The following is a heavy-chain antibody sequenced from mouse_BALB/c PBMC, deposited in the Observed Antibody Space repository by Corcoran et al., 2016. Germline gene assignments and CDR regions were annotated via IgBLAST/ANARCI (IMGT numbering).Heavy chain of an antibody. J-gene: IGHJ4*01. CDR1: GYTFTNYG. V-gene: IGHV9-3-1*01. CDR2: INTYTGEP. Sequence: QNQLVQSGPELKKPGETVKISCKASGYTFTNYGMNWVKQAPGKGLKGMGWINTYTGEPTYADDFKGRFAFSLEIAASTAYLQINNLKNEDTATYFCAREPRAMDYWGQGTSVTVSS. CDR3: AREPRAMDY.